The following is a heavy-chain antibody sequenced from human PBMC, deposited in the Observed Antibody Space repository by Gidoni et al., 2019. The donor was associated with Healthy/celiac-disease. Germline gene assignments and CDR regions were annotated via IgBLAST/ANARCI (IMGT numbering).Heavy chain of an antibody. CDR1: GYTFTSYA. CDR2: INAGNGNT. CDR3: ARTRGVQLWSRNRYYYYGMDV. D-gene: IGHD5-18*01. V-gene: IGHV1-3*01. Sequence: QVQLVQSGAEVKKPGASVKVSCKASGYTFTSYAMHWGRQAPGQRLEWMGWINAGNGNTKNTQKCQGRVTITRDTSASTAYMELSSLRSEETAVYYCARTRGVQLWSRNRYYYYGMDVWGQGTTVTVSS. J-gene: IGHJ6*02.